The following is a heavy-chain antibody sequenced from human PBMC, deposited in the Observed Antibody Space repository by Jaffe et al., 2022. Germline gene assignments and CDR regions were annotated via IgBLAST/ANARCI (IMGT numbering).Heavy chain of an antibody. CDR1: GGSVSSGTYY. V-gene: IGHV4-61*02. Sequence: QVQLQESGPGLVKPSQTLSLTCTVSGGSVSSGTYYWNWIRQPAGKGLEWIGRMYISGSTNYNPSLKSRVAISVDTSKNQVSLKLSSVTAADTAVYYCARRYYGSGVDAFDIWGPGTMVTVSS. CDR2: MYISGST. D-gene: IGHD3-10*01. CDR3: ARRYYGSGVDAFDI. J-gene: IGHJ3*02.